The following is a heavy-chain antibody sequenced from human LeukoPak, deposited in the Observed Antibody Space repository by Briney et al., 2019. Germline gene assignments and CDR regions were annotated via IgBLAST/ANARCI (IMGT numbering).Heavy chain of an antibody. J-gene: IGHJ6*02. D-gene: IGHD1-26*01. V-gene: IGHV3-30*14. CDR2: ISYDGSNK. Sequence: PGGSLRLSCAASGFTFSSYAMHWVRQAPGKGLEWVAVISYDGSNKYYADSVKGRFTISRDNSKNTLYLQMNSLRAEDTAVYYCARGLVGAPYYYGMDVWGQGTTVTVSS. CDR1: GFTFSSYA. CDR3: ARGLVGAPYYYGMDV.